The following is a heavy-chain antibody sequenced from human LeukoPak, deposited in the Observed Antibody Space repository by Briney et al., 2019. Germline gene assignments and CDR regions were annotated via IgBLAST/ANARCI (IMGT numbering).Heavy chain of an antibody. CDR1: GGSISSYY. CDR2: IYYSGST. CDR3: ASRVYGLGSFNY. D-gene: IGHD3-10*01. J-gene: IGHJ4*01. Sequence: SETLSLTCTVSGGSISSYYWSWIRQPPGKGLEWIGYIYYSGSTNYNPSLKRRVTISVDTSKNQFSLKVSSVTAADTAVYYCASRVYGLGSFNYWGQGTLVTVSS. V-gene: IGHV4-59*08.